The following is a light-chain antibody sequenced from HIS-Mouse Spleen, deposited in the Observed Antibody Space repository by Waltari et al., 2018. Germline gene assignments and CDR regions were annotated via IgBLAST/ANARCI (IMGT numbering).Light chain of an antibody. CDR3: QQSYSTPLT. Sequence: DIQMTQSPSSLSASVGHRVTITCRASQSMTSYLNWYQQKLGKAPKLLIYAASSLQSGVPSRFSGSGSGTDFTLTISSLQPEDFATYYCQQSYSTPLTFGGGTKVEIK. V-gene: IGKV1-39*01. J-gene: IGKJ4*01. CDR1: QSMTSY. CDR2: AAS.